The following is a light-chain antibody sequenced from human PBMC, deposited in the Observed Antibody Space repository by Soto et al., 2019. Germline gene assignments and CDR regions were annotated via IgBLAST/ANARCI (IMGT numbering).Light chain of an antibody. Sequence: EIVLTQSPATLSLSPGERATLSCRASQGVSSYLAWYQQKPGQAPRLLIYDTSNRATGIPARFSGSGSGTDFTLTISSLEPEDFAIYYCQQRSNFITFGQGTRLEIE. CDR2: DTS. CDR1: QGVSSY. CDR3: QQRSNFIT. V-gene: IGKV3-11*01. J-gene: IGKJ5*01.